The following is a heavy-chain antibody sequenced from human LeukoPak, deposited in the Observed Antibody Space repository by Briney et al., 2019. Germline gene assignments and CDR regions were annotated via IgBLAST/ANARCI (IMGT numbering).Heavy chain of an antibody. CDR3: ARESAGSLHDSTAAFHY. J-gene: IGHJ4*02. D-gene: IGHD2-8*02. V-gene: IGHV4-59*02. CDR1: GDSVASTY. Sequence: SETLSLTCSVSGDSVASTYWSWIRQPPGKGLEWIAYGHHSESSNYNPSFRSRVIIPVDTSRNQFSLRLSSVTAADTAIYYCARESAGSLHDSTAAFHYWGQGILVIVSS. CDR2: GHHSESS.